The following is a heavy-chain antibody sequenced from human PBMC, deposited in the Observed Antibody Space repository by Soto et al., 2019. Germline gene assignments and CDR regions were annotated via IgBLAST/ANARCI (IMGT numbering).Heavy chain of an antibody. CDR2: IASSGST. CDR1: GGSINTGGYF. CDR3: ARGTDTAMGTPGVH. V-gene: IGHV4-31*03. Sequence: PSETLSLTCTVSGGSINTGGYFWTWIRQHPGKGLEWIGYIASSGSTYYNPSLKSRVTISVDTSKNQFSLKLSSVTAADTAVYYCARGTDTAMGTPGVHWGQGTLVTVSS. J-gene: IGHJ4*02. D-gene: IGHD5-18*01.